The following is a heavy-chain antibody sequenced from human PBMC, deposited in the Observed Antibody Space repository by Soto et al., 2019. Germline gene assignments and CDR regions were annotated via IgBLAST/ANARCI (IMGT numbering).Heavy chain of an antibody. D-gene: IGHD4-17*01. CDR3: ARVGDYGDYAVDY. CDR1: GASISSGGYY. J-gene: IGHJ4*02. V-gene: IGHV4-31*03. CDR2: IYYSGST. Sequence: QVQLQESGPGLVKPSQTLSLTCTVSGASISSGGYYWSWIRQHPGKGLEWIGYIYYSGSTYYNPSRKRRITISLDTPKNRFSLKMSSVTAADTALYYCARVGDYGDYAVDYWGQGTLVTVSS.